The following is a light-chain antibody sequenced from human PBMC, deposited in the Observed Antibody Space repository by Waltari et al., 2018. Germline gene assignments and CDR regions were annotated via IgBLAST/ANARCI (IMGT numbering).Light chain of an antibody. Sequence: EIVLLQSPGTLSLSPGESAPFPCRTSQSVTRALAWYQQKPGQAPRLLIYGASNRATGIPDRFSGSGSGTDFSLTISGLEPEDFAVYYCQHYLRLPVTFGQGTKVEVK. CDR1: QSVTRA. J-gene: IGKJ1*01. CDR2: GAS. V-gene: IGKV3-20*01. CDR3: QHYLRLPVT.